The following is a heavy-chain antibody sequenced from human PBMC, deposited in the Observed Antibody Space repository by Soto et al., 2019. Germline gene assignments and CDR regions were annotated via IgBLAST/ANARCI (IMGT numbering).Heavy chain of an antibody. Sequence: ASVKVSCKASGYTFSNYGITWVRQAPGQGPEGMGWISAYSANTNYAQNLQGRVTMTTDTSTSTAYMELRSLRSDDTAVYYCARDRIIVVPATSLYHYYGMDVWGQGTTVTVSS. V-gene: IGHV1-18*01. CDR1: GYTFSNYG. D-gene: IGHD2-2*01. CDR2: ISAYSANT. CDR3: ARDRIIVVPATSLYHYYGMDV. J-gene: IGHJ6*02.